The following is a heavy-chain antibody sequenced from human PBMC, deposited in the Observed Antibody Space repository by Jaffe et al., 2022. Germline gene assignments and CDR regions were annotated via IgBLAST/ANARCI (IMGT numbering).Heavy chain of an antibody. Sequence: ELVESGGGVVQPGGSLTVSCLASGFDFPTYGMWWVRRPPGKGLEWATYIRFNGNDKFYADSVKGRFTVSRDNSKKMLYLQMTGLRPDDTAEYFCVKDIRNGGYWYFDLWGRGTLVIVSS. CDR1: GFDFPTYG. D-gene: IGHD4-17*01. CDR3: VKDIRNGGYWYFDL. J-gene: IGHJ2*01. CDR2: IRFNGNDK. V-gene: IGHV3-30*02.